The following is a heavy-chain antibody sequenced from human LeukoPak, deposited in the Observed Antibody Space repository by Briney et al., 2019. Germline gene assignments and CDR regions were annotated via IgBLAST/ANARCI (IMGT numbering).Heavy chain of an antibody. CDR2: ISSSSSYI. Sequence: GGSLRLSCAASGFTFSSYSMNWVRQAPGKGLERVSSISSSSSYIYYADSVKGRFTISRDNAKNSLYLQMNSLRAEDTAVYYCARGYHTMVRGGEFDYWGQGTLVTVSS. D-gene: IGHD3-10*01. CDR3: ARGYHTMVRGGEFDY. V-gene: IGHV3-21*01. CDR1: GFTFSSYS. J-gene: IGHJ4*02.